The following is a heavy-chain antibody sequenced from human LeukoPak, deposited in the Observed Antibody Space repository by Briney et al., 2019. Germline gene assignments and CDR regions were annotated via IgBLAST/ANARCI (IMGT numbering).Heavy chain of an antibody. Sequence: PSETLSLTCNVSGASMSSNYWSWIRQPPGKGLEWIGYIYYSGSTSYNPSLKSRVTISVDTSKNQFSLKLTSVTAADTAVYYCARGRLPIDYWGQGTLVTVSS. CDR1: GASMSSNY. D-gene: IGHD6-25*01. J-gene: IGHJ4*02. CDR3: ARGRLPIDY. CDR2: IYYSGST. V-gene: IGHV4-59*08.